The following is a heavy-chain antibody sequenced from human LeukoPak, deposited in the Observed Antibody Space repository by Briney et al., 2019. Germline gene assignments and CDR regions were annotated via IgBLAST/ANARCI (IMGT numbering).Heavy chain of an antibody. CDR3: ARERKWEWGDWFDP. D-gene: IGHD1-26*01. Sequence: SETLSLTCTVSGGSISSGGYYWSWIRQHPGKGLEWIGYIYYSGSTYYNPSLKSRVTISVDTSQNQLSLKLSSVTAADTAVYYCARERKWEWGDWFDPWGQGTLVTVSS. J-gene: IGHJ5*02. CDR1: GGSISSGGYY. CDR2: IYYSGST. V-gene: IGHV4-31*03.